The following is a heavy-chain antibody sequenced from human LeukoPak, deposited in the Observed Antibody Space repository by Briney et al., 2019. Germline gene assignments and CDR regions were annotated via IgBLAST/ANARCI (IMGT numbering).Heavy chain of an antibody. J-gene: IGHJ4*02. CDR3: XXXXXXXXXDSSGYSSFDY. V-gene: IGHV1-18*01. D-gene: IGHD3-22*01. Sequence: ASVKVSCKASGYTFTTYGVSWVRQAPGQGLEWMGWISAYNGNTNYAQKLQGRVTMTTDTSTSTAYMELRSLRSDDTAVYYCXXXXXXXXXDSSGYSSFDYWGQGTLVTVSS. CDR2: ISAYNGNT. CDR1: GYTFTTYG.